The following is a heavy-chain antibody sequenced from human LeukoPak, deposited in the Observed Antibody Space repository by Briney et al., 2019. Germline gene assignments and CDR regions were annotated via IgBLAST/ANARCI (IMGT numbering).Heavy chain of an antibody. V-gene: IGHV3-21*01. CDR1: GFTFSSYS. D-gene: IGHD3-22*01. CDR3: ARAPSDGIVVNWFDP. J-gene: IGHJ5*02. Sequence: GGSLRLSCAASGFTFSSYSMNWVRQAPGKGLEWVSSISSSSSYIYYADSVKGRFTISRDNAKNSLYLQMNSLRAEDTAVYYCARAPSDGIVVNWFDPWGQGTLVTVSS. CDR2: ISSSSSYI.